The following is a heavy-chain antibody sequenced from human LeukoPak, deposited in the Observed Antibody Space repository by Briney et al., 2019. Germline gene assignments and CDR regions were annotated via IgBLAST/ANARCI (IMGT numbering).Heavy chain of an antibody. CDR1: GFSFSNSNY. V-gene: IGHV3-64*02. CDR3: ARQYCSSTSCTTGAFDY. J-gene: IGHJ4*02. Sequence: GGSLRLSCAASGFSFSNSNYMHWVRQAPGKGLEYVSSISSNGGDTYYADSVKGRFIISRDNSKNTLNLQMGSLRAEDMAVYYCARQYCSSTSCTTGAFDYWGQGTLVTASS. D-gene: IGHD2-2*01. CDR2: ISSNGGDT.